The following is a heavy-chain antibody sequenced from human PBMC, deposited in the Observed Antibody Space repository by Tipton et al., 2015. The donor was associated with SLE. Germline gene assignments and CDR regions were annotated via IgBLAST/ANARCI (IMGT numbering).Heavy chain of an antibody. CDR2: ISSSSSTI. CDR1: GFTFSSYS. Sequence: SLRLSCAASGFTFSSYSMNWVRQAPGKGLEWVSYISSSSSTIDYADSVKGRFTISRDNSKNTLYLQMNSLRAEDAAVYYCAKVVGWGMVQGALFDYWGQGTLVTVSS. CDR3: AKVVGWGMVQGALFDY. J-gene: IGHJ4*02. D-gene: IGHD3-10*01. V-gene: IGHV3-48*01.